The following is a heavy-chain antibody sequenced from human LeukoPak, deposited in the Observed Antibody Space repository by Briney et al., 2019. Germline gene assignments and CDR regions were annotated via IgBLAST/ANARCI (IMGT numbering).Heavy chain of an antibody. J-gene: IGHJ4*02. Sequence: GGSLRLSCEASGFTFNSFAMSWVRQAPGKGLQWVSGISSSGAKTYYADSVKGRFTISRDNSKNTLYLQMNSLGAEDTAIYYCAKDPQEIDWFGELYDWGQGTLVTISS. D-gene: IGHD3-10*01. CDR1: GFTFNSFA. V-gene: IGHV3-23*01. CDR3: AKDPQEIDWFGELYD. CDR2: ISSSGAKT.